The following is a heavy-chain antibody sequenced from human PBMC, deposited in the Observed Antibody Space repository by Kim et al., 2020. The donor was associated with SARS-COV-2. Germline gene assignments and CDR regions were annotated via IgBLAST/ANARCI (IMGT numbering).Heavy chain of an antibody. J-gene: IGHJ4*02. CDR1: GFTFSDYA. CDR2: INAGSGNT. CDR3: ARERFGGSFDY. Sequence: ASVQVSCKASGFTFSDYAMYWVRQAPGQRLEWMGWINAGSGNTRYSHKFQGRVTITWDTSASTAYMDLTSLRFEDTAGYYCARERFGGSFDYWGQGTLVT. D-gene: IGHD3-10*01. V-gene: IGHV1-3*01.